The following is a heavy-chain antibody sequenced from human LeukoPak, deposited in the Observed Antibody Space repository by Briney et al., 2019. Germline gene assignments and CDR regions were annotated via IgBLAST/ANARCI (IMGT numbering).Heavy chain of an antibody. D-gene: IGHD4-23*01. CDR2: IIPMFGTA. V-gene: IGHV1-69*05. J-gene: IGHJ6*03. CDR1: GGTFSSYA. Sequence: GASVKVSFKASGGTFSSYAISWVRQAPGQGLEWMGGIIPMFGTANYAQKFQGRVTITTDESTSTAYMELSSLRSEDTAVYYCASGKIYYYYYYMDVWGKGTTVTVSS. CDR3: ASGKIYYYYYYMDV.